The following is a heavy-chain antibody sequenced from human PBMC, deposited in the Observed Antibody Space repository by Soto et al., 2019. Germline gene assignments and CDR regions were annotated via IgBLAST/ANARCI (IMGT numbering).Heavy chain of an antibody. J-gene: IGHJ4*02. CDR1: GGSISSYY. CDR3: AIHRIVATISAFDY. V-gene: IGHV4-59*08. D-gene: IGHD5-12*01. CDR2: NYYSGST. Sequence: QVQLQESGPGQVKPSETLSLTCTVSGGSISSYYWSWIRQPPGKGLEWIGYNYYSGSTNYNPSLKSRVTISVDTSKNQLLLKLSSVTAADTAVYYCAIHRIVATISAFDYCGQGTLVTVSS.